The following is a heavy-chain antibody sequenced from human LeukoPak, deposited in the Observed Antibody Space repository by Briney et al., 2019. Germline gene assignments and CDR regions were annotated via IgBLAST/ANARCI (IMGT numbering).Heavy chain of an antibody. Sequence: GGSLRLSCAASGFTFSSYAMSWVRQAPGKGLGWVSAISGSGGSTYYADSVKGRFTISRDNSKNTLCLQMNSLRAEDTAVYYCAKDRALYGDLCLDYWGQGTLVTVSS. CDR1: GFTFSSYA. D-gene: IGHD4-17*01. CDR3: AKDRALYGDLCLDY. J-gene: IGHJ4*02. V-gene: IGHV3-23*01. CDR2: ISGSGGST.